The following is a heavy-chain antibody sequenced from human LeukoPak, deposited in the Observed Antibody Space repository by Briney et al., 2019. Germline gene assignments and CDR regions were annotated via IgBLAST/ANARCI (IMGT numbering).Heavy chain of an antibody. J-gene: IGHJ4*02. V-gene: IGHV3-30-3*01. CDR3: ARAWGYYYGSGSFYY. Sequence: GGSLRFSCAASGFTFSSYAMHWVRQAPGKGLEWVAVISYDGSNKYYADSVKGRFTISRDNSKNTLYLQMNSLRAEDTAVYYCARAWGYYYGSGSFYYWGQGTLVTVSS. CDR1: GFTFSSYA. CDR2: ISYDGSNK. D-gene: IGHD3-10*01.